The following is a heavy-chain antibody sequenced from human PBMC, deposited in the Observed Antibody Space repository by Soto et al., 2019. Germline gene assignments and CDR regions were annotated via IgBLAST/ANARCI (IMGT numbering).Heavy chain of an antibody. Sequence: GGSLRLSCAASGFTFSSYSMNWVRQAPGKGLEWVSYISSSSSTIYYADSVKGRFTISRDNAKNSLYLQMNSLRAEDTAVYYCARAGVGKIQTKTVTTSHFDYWGQGTLVTVSS. J-gene: IGHJ4*02. CDR3: ARAGVGKIQTKTVTTSHFDY. CDR2: ISSSSSTI. V-gene: IGHV3-48*01. CDR1: GFTFSSYS. D-gene: IGHD4-17*01.